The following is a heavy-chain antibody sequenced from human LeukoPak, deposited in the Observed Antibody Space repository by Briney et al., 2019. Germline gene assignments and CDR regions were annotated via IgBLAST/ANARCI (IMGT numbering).Heavy chain of an antibody. J-gene: IGHJ5*02. V-gene: IGHV1-2*02. CDR2: INPNSGGT. CDR1: GYTFTGYY. D-gene: IGHD2/OR15-2a*01. CDR3: ARGRRFLRGNWFDP. Sequence: GASVKVSYKASGYTFTGYYMHWVRQAPGQGLEWMGWINPNSGGTNYAQKFQGRVTMTRDTSISTAYMELSRLRSDDTAVYYYARGRRFLRGNWFDPWGQGTLVTVSS.